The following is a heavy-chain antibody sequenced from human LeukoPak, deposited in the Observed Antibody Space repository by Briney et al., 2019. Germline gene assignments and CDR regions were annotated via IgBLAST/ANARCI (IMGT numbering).Heavy chain of an antibody. Sequence: ASVKVSCKASGYTFTGYYMHWVRQAPGQGLEWMGWINPNSGGTNYAQKFQGWVTMTRDTSISTAYMELSRLRSDDTAVYYCAREGVGATTELDYWGQGTLVTVSS. J-gene: IGHJ4*02. CDR2: INPNSGGT. D-gene: IGHD1-26*01. CDR3: AREGVGATTELDY. V-gene: IGHV1-2*04. CDR1: GYTFTGYY.